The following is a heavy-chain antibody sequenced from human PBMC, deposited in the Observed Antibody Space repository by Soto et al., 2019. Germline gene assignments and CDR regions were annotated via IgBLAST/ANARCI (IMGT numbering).Heavy chain of an antibody. Sequence: GGSLRLSCAASGFTFSSYSMNWVRQAPGKGLEWVSYISSSSSTIYYADSMKGRFTISRDNAKNSLFLQMNSMRAEDTAVYYCARDFDSSGWYASPIDYWGQGTLVTVSS. J-gene: IGHJ4*02. V-gene: IGHV3-48*01. CDR3: ARDFDSSGWYASPIDY. CDR1: GFTFSSYS. D-gene: IGHD6-19*01. CDR2: ISSSSSTI.